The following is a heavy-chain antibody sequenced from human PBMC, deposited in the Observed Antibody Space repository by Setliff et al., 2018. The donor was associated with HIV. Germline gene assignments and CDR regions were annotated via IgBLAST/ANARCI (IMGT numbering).Heavy chain of an antibody. CDR3: ARPRIQLLGYYYGMDV. CDR1: GGTFSTHV. V-gene: IGHV1-46*01. CDR2: INPSGGST. Sequence: ASVKVSCKASGGTFSTHVISWVRQAPGQGLGWMGLINPSGGSTSYAQKFQGRVTMTRDTSTSTVYMELSSLRSEDTAVYYCARPRIQLLGYYYGMDVWGQGTTVTVSS. D-gene: IGHD5-18*01. J-gene: IGHJ6*02.